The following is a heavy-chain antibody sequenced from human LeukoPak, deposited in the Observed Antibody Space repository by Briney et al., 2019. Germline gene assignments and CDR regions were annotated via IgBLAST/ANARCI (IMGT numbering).Heavy chain of an antibody. V-gene: IGHV4-30-4*08. Sequence: PSETLSLTCTVSGDSFSTYYWSWIRQPPGKGLEWIGYIYYSGSTYYNPSLKSRVTISVDTSKNQFSLKLSSVTAADTAVYYCARSVVVITTGSPLVDYWGQGTLVTVSS. CDR1: GDSFSTYY. CDR3: ARSVVVITTGSPLVDY. CDR2: IYYSGST. J-gene: IGHJ4*02. D-gene: IGHD3-22*01.